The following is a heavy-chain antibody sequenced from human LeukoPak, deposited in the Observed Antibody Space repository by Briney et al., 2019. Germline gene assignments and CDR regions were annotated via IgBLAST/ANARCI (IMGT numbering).Heavy chain of an antibody. CDR2: ISTYDHDT. CDR3: VRDYFCSGGTCDDCFDP. D-gene: IGHD2-15*01. CDR1: GYTFTNYG. J-gene: IGHJ5*02. Sequence: ASVKVSCKASGYTFTNYGISWVRQAPGQGLEWMAWISTYDHDTNYAQKFRGRVTMTTDTSASTAYMELRSLGSDDTAVYYCVRDYFCSGGTCDDCFDPWGQGTLVTVSS. V-gene: IGHV1-18*01.